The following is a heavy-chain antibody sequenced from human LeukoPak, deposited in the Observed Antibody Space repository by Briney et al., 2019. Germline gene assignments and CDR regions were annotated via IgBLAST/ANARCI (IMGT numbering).Heavy chain of an antibody. CDR2: IADDGSEK. CDR3: AKQSGYNAYDNFDY. Sequence: GGSLRLSCAASGFTFSNNWMGWVRQAPGKGLEWVANIADDGSEKYYVDSVKGRFTISRDQSKNTLYLQMNDLRAEDTALYYCAKQSGYNAYDNFDYWGQGTLVTVSS. CDR1: GFTFSNNW. V-gene: IGHV3-7*05. D-gene: IGHD5-12*01. J-gene: IGHJ4*02.